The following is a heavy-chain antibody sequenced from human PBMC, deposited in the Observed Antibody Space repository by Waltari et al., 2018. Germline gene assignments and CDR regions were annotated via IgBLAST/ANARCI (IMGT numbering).Heavy chain of an antibody. V-gene: IGHV3-33*01. CDR2: IWDDGSNT. CDR3: VRPPLYQFLNFEH. CDR1: GFTFRSYG. D-gene: IGHD3-9*01. Sequence: QVQLVESGGGVVQPGRSLRLSCAASGFTFRSYGMHWVRQAPGKGLEWVAAIWDDGSNTKYADSVQGRFTISRDNSKSTLYLQMNSLRAEDTAVYYCVRPPLYQFLNFEHWGQGTPVTVSS. J-gene: IGHJ4*02.